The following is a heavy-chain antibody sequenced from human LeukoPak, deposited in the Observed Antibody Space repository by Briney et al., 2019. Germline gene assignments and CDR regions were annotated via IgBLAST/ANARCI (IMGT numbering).Heavy chain of an antibody. CDR2: ISSSGAYI. CDR3: AKWGRTYDILTGYSY. CDR1: GFTFSSYA. J-gene: IGHJ4*02. V-gene: IGHV3-21*04. Sequence: GGSLRLSCAASGFTFSSYAMNWIRQAPGKGLEWVSSISSSGAYIYYADLVEGRFTISRDNAKNSLYLQMNSLRAEDTAVYYCAKWGRTYDILTGYSYWGQGTLVTVSS. D-gene: IGHD3-9*01.